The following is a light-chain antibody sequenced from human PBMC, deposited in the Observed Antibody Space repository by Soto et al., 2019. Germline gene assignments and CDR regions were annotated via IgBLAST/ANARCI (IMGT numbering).Light chain of an antibody. J-gene: IGKJ2*01. CDR3: QQYESTPPT. CDR1: QSVVYSSNHKNY. CDR2: WAS. V-gene: IGKV4-1*01. Sequence: DILMTQSPDSLAVSLGERATINCKSSQSVVYSSNHKNYLAWYQQRPGQPPKLLIYWASTRESGVPDRFSGSGCGTDFTLTITSLQAEDVAVYYCQQYESTPPTFGQGTQLEIK.